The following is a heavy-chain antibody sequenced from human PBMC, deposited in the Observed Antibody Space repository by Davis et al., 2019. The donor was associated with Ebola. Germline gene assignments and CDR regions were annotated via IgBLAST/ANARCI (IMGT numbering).Heavy chain of an antibody. V-gene: IGHV1-46*03. Sequence: AASVKVSCKASGYTFTSYYMHWVRQAPGQGLEWMGIINPSGGSTSYAQKFQGRVTMTRDTSTSTVYMELSSLRSEDTAVYYCAREEIGVVVVAANPPGGYYYYGMDVWGQGTTVTVSS. CDR3: AREEIGVVVVAANPPGGYYYYGMDV. J-gene: IGHJ6*02. D-gene: IGHD2-15*01. CDR1: GYTFTSYY. CDR2: INPSGGST.